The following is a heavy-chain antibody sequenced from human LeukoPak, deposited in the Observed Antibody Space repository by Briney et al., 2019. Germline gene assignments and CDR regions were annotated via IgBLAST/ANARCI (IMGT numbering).Heavy chain of an antibody. J-gene: IGHJ4*02. V-gene: IGHV3-7*01. D-gene: IGHD5-24*01. CDR3: ARERWLQLRFFDY. CDR1: GFTFSSYS. CDR2: IKQDGSEK. Sequence: GGSLRLSCAASGFTFSSYSMNWVRRAPGKGLEWVANIKQDGSEKYYEDSVKGRFTISRDNAKNSLYLQVNSLRAEDTAVYYCARERWLQLRFFDYWGQGTLVTVSS.